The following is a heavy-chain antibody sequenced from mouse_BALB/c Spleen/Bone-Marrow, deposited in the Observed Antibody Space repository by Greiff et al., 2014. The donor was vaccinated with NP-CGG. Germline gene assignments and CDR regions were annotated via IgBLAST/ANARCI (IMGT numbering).Heavy chain of an antibody. D-gene: IGHD2-2*01. V-gene: IGHV1-80*01. CDR3: ERKGYGYHKRGHAMDN. Sequence: VQLQQSGAELVRPGSSVKISCKASGYAFSSYWMNWMKQRPGQGLEWIGQIYPGDGDTNYNGKFKGKATLTADKSSSTAYMQLSSQTAEDSAVFFCERKGYGYHKRGHAMDNGGQGPSVPV. CDR2: IYPGDGDT. CDR1: GYAFSSYW. J-gene: IGHJ4*01.